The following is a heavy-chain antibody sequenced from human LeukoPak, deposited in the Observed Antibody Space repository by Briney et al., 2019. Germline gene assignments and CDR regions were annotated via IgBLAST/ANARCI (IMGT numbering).Heavy chain of an antibody. D-gene: IGHD3-22*01. V-gene: IGHV3-30-3*01. CDR3: AREGYYDSNAFDI. Sequence: PGRSLRLSCAASGFTFSSYAMHWVRQAPGKGLEWVAVISYDGSNKYYADSVKGRFTISRDNAKNSLYLQMNSLRAEDTAVYYCAREGYYDSNAFDIWGQGTMVTVSS. CDR1: GFTFSSYA. J-gene: IGHJ3*02. CDR2: ISYDGSNK.